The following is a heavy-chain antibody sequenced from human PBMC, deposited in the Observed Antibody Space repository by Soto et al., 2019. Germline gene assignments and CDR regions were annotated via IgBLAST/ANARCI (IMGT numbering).Heavy chain of an antibody. Sequence: QLLLVESGGGVVQPGRSLRLSCAASGFTFSTYPMHWVRQAPGKGLEWVALISYDGDNKYYADSVKGRFTLSRDNSKNTLYLQMNNLRADDTAVYYCARSQANWFDSWGQGTLVTVTS. CDR1: GFTFSTYP. V-gene: IGHV3-30-3*01. J-gene: IGHJ5*01. CDR2: ISYDGDNK. CDR3: ARSQANWFDS.